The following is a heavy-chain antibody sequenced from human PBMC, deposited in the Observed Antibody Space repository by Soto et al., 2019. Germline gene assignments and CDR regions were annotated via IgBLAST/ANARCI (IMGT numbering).Heavy chain of an antibody. J-gene: IGHJ4*02. CDR2: IDPSDSYT. V-gene: IGHV5-10-1*01. Sequence: GESLKISCKGTGYSFTDYWITWVRQMPGKGLEWMGRIDPSDSYTNYSPSLQGHVTIPTDKSISTAYLQWSSLKASDTAMYYCARPIAVSGTGYYYFDYWGQGTQVTVSS. CDR1: GYSFTDYW. D-gene: IGHD6-19*01. CDR3: ARPIAVSGTGYYYFDY.